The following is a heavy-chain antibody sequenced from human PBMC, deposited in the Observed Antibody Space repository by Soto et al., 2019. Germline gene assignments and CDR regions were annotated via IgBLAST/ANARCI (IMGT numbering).Heavy chain of an antibody. CDR3: AMGGLYYYYGMDV. CDR1: GFTFSSYA. CDR2: ISGSGGST. J-gene: IGHJ6*02. D-gene: IGHD2-15*01. Sequence: GGSLRLSCAASGFTFSSYAMSWVRQAPGKGLEWVSAISGSGGSTYYADSVKGRFTISRDNSKNTLYLQMNSLRVEDTAVYYCAMGGLYYYYGMDVWGQGTTVTVSS. V-gene: IGHV3-23*01.